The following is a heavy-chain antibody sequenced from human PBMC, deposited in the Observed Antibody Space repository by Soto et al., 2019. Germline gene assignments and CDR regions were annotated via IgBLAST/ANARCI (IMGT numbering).Heavy chain of an antibody. CDR1: FRGYG. D-gene: IGHD5-18*01. Sequence: FRGYGLSCVLQLQGQGLEWMGWISAYNGNTNYAQKLQGRVTMTTDTSTSTAYMELRSLRSDDTAVYYCARVGYSYGSYGMDVWGQGTTVTVSS. V-gene: IGHV1-18*01. J-gene: IGHJ6*02. CDR3: ARVGYSYGSYGMDV. CDR2: ISAYNGNT.